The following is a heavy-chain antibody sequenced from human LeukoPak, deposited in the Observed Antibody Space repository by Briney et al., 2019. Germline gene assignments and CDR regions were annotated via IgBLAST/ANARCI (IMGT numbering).Heavy chain of an antibody. CDR1: GGSISSSSYY. CDR3: ARYVYYYASGSYYEKSRSGFDP. CDR2: MYYSGST. D-gene: IGHD3-10*01. Sequence: SETLSLTCTVSGGSISSSSYYWGWIRQPPGKGLEWIGTMYYSGSTDYNPSLKSRVTISVDASKNQFSLKLSSVTAADTAVYYCARYVYYYASGSYYEKSRSGFDPWGQGTLVTVSS. J-gene: IGHJ5*02. V-gene: IGHV4-39*01.